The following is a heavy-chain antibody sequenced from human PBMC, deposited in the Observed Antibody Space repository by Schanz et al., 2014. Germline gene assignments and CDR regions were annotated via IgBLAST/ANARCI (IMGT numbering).Heavy chain of an antibody. CDR1: GFTFSDHY. J-gene: IGHJ3*02. D-gene: IGHD4-17*01. Sequence: VQLVESGGGLVQPGGSLRLSCAASGFTFSDHYMDWVRQAPGKGLEWIGFISYSGSTYYNPSLKSRVTISVDTSKNQFSLNLSSATAADTAVYYCARDRGHGDLPGDIWGQGTMVTVLS. CDR2: ISYSGST. CDR3: ARDRGHGDLPGDI. V-gene: IGHV4-31*02.